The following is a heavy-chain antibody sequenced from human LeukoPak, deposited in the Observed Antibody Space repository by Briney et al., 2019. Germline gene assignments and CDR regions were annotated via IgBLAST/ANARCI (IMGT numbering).Heavy chain of an antibody. CDR3: AEGYSSSWNFQH. CDR2: IIPIFGTA. Sequence: GAPVKSSCKASGGTFSSYAISWVRQSPGQGLEWMGGIIPIFGTANYAQKFQGRVTITADESTSTAYMELSSLRSEDTAVYYCAEGYSSSWNFQHCGQGALVSASS. D-gene: IGHD6-13*01. V-gene: IGHV1-69*13. CDR1: GGTFSSYA. J-gene: IGHJ1*01.